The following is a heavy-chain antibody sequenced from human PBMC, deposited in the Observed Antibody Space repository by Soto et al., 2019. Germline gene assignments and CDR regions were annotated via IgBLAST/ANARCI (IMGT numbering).Heavy chain of an antibody. J-gene: IGHJ5*02. CDR2: MFYSGAT. Sequence: SETLSLTCTVSGGSISDISYCWGWIRQPPGKGLQWIGCMFYSGATYYNPSLKNRVTLSVDTSNNEFSLKLVSVTAPDTAVYYCARHKSGSDWLDPWGQGTMVTVSS. V-gene: IGHV4-39*01. CDR3: ARHKSGSDWLDP. CDR1: GGSISDISYC. D-gene: IGHD2-15*01.